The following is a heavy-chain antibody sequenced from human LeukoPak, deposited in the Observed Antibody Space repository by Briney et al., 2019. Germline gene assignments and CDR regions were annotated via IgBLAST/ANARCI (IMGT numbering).Heavy chain of an antibody. CDR1: GYTFTSYY. D-gene: IGHD2-15*01. Sequence: ASVKVSCKASGYTFTSYYMHWVRQAPGQGLEWMGIINTSGGSTSYAQKFQGRVTMTRDMSTSTVYMELSSLRSEDTAVYYCARDVRAIGDCSGGSCLEFDPWGQGTLVTVSS. CDR2: INTSGGST. J-gene: IGHJ5*02. CDR3: ARDVRAIGDCSGGSCLEFDP. V-gene: IGHV1-46*01.